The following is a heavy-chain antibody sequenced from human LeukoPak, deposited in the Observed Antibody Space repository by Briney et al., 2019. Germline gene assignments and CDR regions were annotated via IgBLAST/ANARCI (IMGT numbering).Heavy chain of an antibody. CDR2: IKQDGSEK. CDR3: ARKVVVVVAANYYYYYGMDV. D-gene: IGHD2-15*01. Sequence: GGSLRLSCAASGFTFSSYWMSWVGQAAGKGLEWVANIKQDGSEKYYVDSVKGRFTISRDNAKNSLYLQMNSLRAEDTAVYYCARKVVVVVAANYYYYYGMDVWGKGTTVTVSS. CDR1: GFTFSSYW. V-gene: IGHV3-7*03. J-gene: IGHJ6*04.